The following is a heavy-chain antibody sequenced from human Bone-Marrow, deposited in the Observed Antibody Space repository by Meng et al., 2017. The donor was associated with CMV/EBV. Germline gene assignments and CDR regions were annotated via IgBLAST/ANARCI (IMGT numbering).Heavy chain of an antibody. Sequence: ASVKVSCKASGYTFTSYDINWVGQATGQGLEWMGWMNPNSGNTGYAQKFQGRVTMTRNTSISTAYMELSSLRSEDTAVYYCARGQLYCSSTSCSNWFDPWGQGTLVTVSS. CDR2: MNPNSGNT. D-gene: IGHD2-2*01. CDR1: GYTFTSYD. CDR3: ARGQLYCSSTSCSNWFDP. J-gene: IGHJ5*02. V-gene: IGHV1-8*01.